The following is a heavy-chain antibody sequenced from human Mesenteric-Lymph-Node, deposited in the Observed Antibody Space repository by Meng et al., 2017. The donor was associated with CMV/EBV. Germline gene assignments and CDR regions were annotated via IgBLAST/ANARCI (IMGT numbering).Heavy chain of an antibody. J-gene: IGHJ4*02. CDR1: GFTFSNHG. D-gene: IGHD1-14*01. Sequence: GGSLRLSCAASGFTFSNHGMSWVRQAPGKGLEWVAFIRYDGSNKYYADSVKGRFTISRDNSKDTLYLQMNSLRAEDTAVYYCAKGDKMAGTAFDFWGQGTLVTVSS. CDR3: AKGDKMAGTAFDF. V-gene: IGHV3-30*02. CDR2: IRYDGSNK.